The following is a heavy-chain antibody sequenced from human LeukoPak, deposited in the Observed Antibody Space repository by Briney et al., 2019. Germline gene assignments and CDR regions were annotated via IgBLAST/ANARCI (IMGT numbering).Heavy chain of an antibody. Sequence: ASVKVSCKASGYTFTSYYMHWVRQAPGQGPEWMGIINPSGGSTSYAQKFQGRVTMTRDTSTSTVYMELSSLRSEDTAVYYCARDLMKGNAFDIWGQGTMVTVSS. CDR1: GYTFTSYY. CDR3: ARDLMKGNAFDI. J-gene: IGHJ3*02. V-gene: IGHV1-46*01. CDR2: INPSGGST.